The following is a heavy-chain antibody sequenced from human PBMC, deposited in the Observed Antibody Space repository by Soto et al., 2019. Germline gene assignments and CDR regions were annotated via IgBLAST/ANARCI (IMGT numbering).Heavy chain of an antibody. Sequence: PGGSLRLSCAASGFTFSSYDMHWVRQATGKGLWWVSAIGSGGDTYYAGSVKGRFTISRDNSKNTLYLQMNSLRAEDTAVYYCAKDAEVDIVATITTAFDYWGQGTLVTVSS. CDR2: IGSGGDT. V-gene: IGHV3-13*01. CDR3: AKDAEVDIVATITTAFDY. CDR1: GFTFSSYD. J-gene: IGHJ4*02. D-gene: IGHD5-12*01.